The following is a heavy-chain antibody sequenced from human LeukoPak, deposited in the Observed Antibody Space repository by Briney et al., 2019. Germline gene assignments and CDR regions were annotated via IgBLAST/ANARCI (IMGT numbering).Heavy chain of an antibody. CDR3: ARVRFLEWLSFDY. Sequence: PGGSLRLSCVVSGFTVSSNYMSWVRRAPGKGLEWVSVLYSGGNTNYADSAKGRFTISRDNSKNTVYLQMNSLRSEDTAVYYCARVRFLEWLSFDYWGRGTLVTVSS. J-gene: IGHJ4*02. D-gene: IGHD3-3*01. CDR2: LYSGGNT. V-gene: IGHV3-66*01. CDR1: GFTVSSNY.